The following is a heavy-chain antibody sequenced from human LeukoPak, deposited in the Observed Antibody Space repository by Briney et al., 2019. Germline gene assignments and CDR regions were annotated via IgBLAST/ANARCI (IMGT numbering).Heavy chain of an antibody. CDR3: AAMTYYYDSSPSYGMDV. D-gene: IGHD3-22*01. Sequence: GASVKVSCKASGYTSTSYGISWVRQAPGQGLEWMGWINPNSGGTNYAQKFQGRVTMTRDTSISTAYMELSRLRSDDTAVYYCAAMTYYYDSSPSYGMDVWGQGTTVTVSS. J-gene: IGHJ6*02. V-gene: IGHV1-2*02. CDR1: GYTSTSYG. CDR2: INPNSGGT.